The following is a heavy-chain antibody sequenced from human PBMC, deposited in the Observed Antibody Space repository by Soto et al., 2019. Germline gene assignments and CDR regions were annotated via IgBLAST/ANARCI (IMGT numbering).Heavy chain of an antibody. J-gene: IGHJ4*02. Sequence: SETLSLTCAVSGGSISSSSFYWGWIRQPPGKGLEWIGSFYYSESTNYNPSLKSRVTISIDTSKNQFSLKLSSVTAADTAVYYCARRGAAGTIYFDYWGQGTLVTVSS. CDR2: FYYSEST. D-gene: IGHD6-13*01. CDR1: GGSISSSSFY. V-gene: IGHV4-39*07. CDR3: ARRGAAGTIYFDY.